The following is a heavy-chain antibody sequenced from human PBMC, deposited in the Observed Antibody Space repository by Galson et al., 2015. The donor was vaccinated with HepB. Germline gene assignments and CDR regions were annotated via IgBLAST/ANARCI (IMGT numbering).Heavy chain of an antibody. J-gene: IGHJ3*02. Sequence: SETLSLTCAVYGGSFSGYYWSWIRQPPGKGLEWIGEINHSGSTNYNPSLKSRVTISVDTSKNQFSLKLSSVTAADTAVYYCARDDFWSGYSRYDAFDIWGQGTMVTVSS. CDR3: ARDDFWSGYSRYDAFDI. V-gene: IGHV4-34*01. CDR2: INHSGST. D-gene: IGHD3-3*01. CDR1: GGSFSGYY.